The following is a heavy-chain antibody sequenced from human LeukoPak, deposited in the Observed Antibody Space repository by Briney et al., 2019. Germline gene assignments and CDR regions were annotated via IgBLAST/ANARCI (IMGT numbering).Heavy chain of an antibody. CDR2: ISGSGGST. V-gene: IGHV3-23*01. D-gene: IGHD3-10*02. CDR3: AELGITMIGGV. J-gene: IGHJ6*04. CDR1: GFTFSSYA. Sequence: GGSLRLSCAASGFTFSSYATSWVRQAPGKGLEWVSAISGSGGSTYYADSVKCRFTISRDNAKNSLYLQMNSLRAEDTAVYYCAELGITMIGGVWGKGTTVTISS.